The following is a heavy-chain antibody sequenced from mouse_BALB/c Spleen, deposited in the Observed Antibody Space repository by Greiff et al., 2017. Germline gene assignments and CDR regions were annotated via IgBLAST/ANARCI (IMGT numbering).Heavy chain of an antibody. V-gene: IGHV5-12-1*01. Sequence: EVQLVESGGGLVKPGGSLKLSCAASGFAFSSYDMSWVRQTPEKRLEWVAYISSGGGSTYYPDTVKGRFTISRDNAKNTLYLQMSSLKSEDTAMYYCARHELLRYFDYWGQGTTLTVSS. D-gene: IGHD1-1*01. CDR3: ARHELLRYFDY. J-gene: IGHJ2*01. CDR2: ISSGGGST. CDR1: GFAFSSYD.